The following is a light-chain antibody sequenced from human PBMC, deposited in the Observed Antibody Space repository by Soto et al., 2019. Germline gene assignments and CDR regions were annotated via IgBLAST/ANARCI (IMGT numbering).Light chain of an antibody. CDR1: QGISSY. CDR3: QQYCSYPFT. Sequence: AIRMTQSPSSLSASTGDRVTITCRASQGISSYLAWYQQKPGKAPKLLIYAASTLQSGVPSRFSGSGSGTDFTLTISCLQSEDFATYYCQQYCSYPFTFGGGTKVDIK. J-gene: IGKJ4*01. CDR2: AAS. V-gene: IGKV1-8*01.